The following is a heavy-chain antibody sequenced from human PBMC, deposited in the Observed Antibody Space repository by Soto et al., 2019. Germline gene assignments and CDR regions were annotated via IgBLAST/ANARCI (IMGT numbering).Heavy chain of an antibody. V-gene: IGHV3-30-3*01. J-gene: IGHJ6*02. CDR1: GFTFSSYP. Sequence: QVQLVESGGGVVQPGRSLRLSCAASGFTFSSYPMDWVRRAPGKGLEWVAVISYDGTNEHYADSVKGRFTISRDNSKNTLYLQMNSLRAEDTAVYYCARPCLYSSNPHYYYYGMDVWGQGTTVTVSS. CDR2: ISYDGTNE. CDR3: ARPCLYSSNPHYYYYGMDV. D-gene: IGHD6-13*01.